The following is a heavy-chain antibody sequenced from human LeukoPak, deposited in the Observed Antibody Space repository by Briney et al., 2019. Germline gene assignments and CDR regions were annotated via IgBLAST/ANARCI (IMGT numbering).Heavy chain of an antibody. Sequence: PGGSLRLSCAASGFTFSSYGMHWVRQAPGKGLKWVAVIWYDGSNKYYADSVKGRFTISRDNSKNTLYLQMNSLRAEDTAVYYCARETRGYKTKYFQHWGQGTLVTVSS. CDR1: GFTFSSYG. J-gene: IGHJ1*01. CDR3: ARETRGYKTKYFQH. D-gene: IGHD5-24*01. CDR2: IWYDGSNK. V-gene: IGHV3-33*01.